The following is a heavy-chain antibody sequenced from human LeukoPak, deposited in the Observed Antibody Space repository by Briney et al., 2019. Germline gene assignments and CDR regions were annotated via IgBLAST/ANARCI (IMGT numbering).Heavy chain of an antibody. J-gene: IGHJ4*02. CDR1: GGSISSYY. Sequence: SETLSLTCTVSGGSISSYYWSWIRQPPGKGLEWIGYIYYSGSTNYNPSLKSRLTISVDTSKNQFSLKLSSVTAADTAVYYCARALGVGATRRYFDYWGQGTLVTVSS. D-gene: IGHD1-26*01. CDR2: IYYSGST. CDR3: ARALGVGATRRYFDY. V-gene: IGHV4-59*01.